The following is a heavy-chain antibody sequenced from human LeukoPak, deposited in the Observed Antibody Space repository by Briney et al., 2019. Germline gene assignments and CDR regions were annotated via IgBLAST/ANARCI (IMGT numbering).Heavy chain of an antibody. CDR2: ISVRSNYI. V-gene: IGHV3-21*01. D-gene: IGHD3-22*01. J-gene: IGHJ4*02. Sequence: GGSLRLSCAASGYTFSSYSINWVRQAPGKGLEWVSSISVRSNYIYCADSVRGRFRISRDDARDLLYLQMNSLRAEDTAVYYCVRLRRNSDTSGFYYYYDFWGQGTLVTVSS. CDR3: VRLRRNSDTSGFYYYYDF. CDR1: GYTFSSYS.